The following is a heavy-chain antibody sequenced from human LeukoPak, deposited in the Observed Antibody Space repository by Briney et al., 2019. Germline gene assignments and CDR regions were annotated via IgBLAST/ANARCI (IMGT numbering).Heavy chain of an antibody. D-gene: IGHD6-19*01. CDR3: ARDPLPPIAVAGQYFDY. J-gene: IGHJ4*02. Sequence: PGGSLRLSCAASGFTFSSYSMNWVRQAPRKGLEWVSYISSSSSTIYYADSVKGRFTISRDNAKNSLYLQMNSLRAEDTAVYYCARDPLPPIAVAGQYFDYWGQGTLVTVSS. CDR2: ISSSSSTI. CDR1: GFTFSSYS. V-gene: IGHV3-48*01.